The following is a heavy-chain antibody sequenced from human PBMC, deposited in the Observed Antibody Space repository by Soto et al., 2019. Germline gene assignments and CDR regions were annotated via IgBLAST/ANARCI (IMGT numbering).Heavy chain of an antibody. CDR3: ARDLAVCSSTSCIGGYYGMDV. V-gene: IGHV1-2*04. CDR2: INPNSGGT. CDR1: GYTFTGYY. J-gene: IGHJ6*02. D-gene: IGHD2-2*01. Sequence: ASVKVSCKASGYTFTGYYMHWVRQAPGQGLEWMGWINPNSGGTNYAQKFQGWVTMTRDTSISTAYMELSRLRSDDTAVYYCARDLAVCSSTSCIGGYYGMDVWGQGTRVTVSS.